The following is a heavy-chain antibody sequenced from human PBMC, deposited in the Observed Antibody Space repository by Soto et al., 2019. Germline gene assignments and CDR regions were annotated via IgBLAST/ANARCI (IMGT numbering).Heavy chain of an antibody. CDR1: GVSFSSYA. Sequence: SVKVSCNASGVSFSSYAISWVRQAPGQGLEWMGGIIPIFGTANYAQKFQGRVTITADKSTSTAYMELSSLRSEDTAVYYCARVLELNWFDHWGQGTLVTVSS. V-gene: IGHV1-69*06. CDR3: ARVLELNWFDH. CDR2: IIPIFGTA. D-gene: IGHD3-3*01. J-gene: IGHJ5*02.